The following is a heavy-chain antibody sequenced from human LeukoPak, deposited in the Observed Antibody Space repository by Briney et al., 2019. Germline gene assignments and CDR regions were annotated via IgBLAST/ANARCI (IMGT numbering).Heavy chain of an antibody. D-gene: IGHD2-2*01. J-gene: IGHJ4*02. CDR3: ARVSGVVPAADFDY. CDR2: IYYSGST. V-gene: IGHV4-30-4*08. Sequence: PSETLSLTCTVSGGSVSSGDYYWSWIRQPPGKGLEWIGYIYYSGSTYYNPSLKSRVTISVDTSKNQFSLKLSSVTAADTAVYYCARVSGVVPAADFDYWGQGTLVTVSS. CDR1: GGSVSSGDYY.